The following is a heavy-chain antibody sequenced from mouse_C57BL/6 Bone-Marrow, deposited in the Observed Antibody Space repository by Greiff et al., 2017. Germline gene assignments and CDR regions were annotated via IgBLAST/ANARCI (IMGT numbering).Heavy chain of an antibody. CDR2: INPNNGGT. CDR1: GYTFTDYN. J-gene: IGHJ1*03. V-gene: IGHV1-18*01. Sequence: EVQGVESGPELVKPGASVKIPCKASGYTFTDYNMDWVKQSHGKSLEWIGDINPNNGGTIYNQKFKGKATLTVDKSSSTAYMELRSLTSEDTAVYYCARYDGYPWYFDVWGTGTTVTVSS. CDR3: ARYDGYPWYFDV. D-gene: IGHD2-3*01.